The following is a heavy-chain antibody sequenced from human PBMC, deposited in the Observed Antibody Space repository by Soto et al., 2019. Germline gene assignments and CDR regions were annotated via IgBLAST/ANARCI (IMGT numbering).Heavy chain of an antibody. CDR2: ISGSGGST. CDR1: GFTFSSYA. V-gene: IGHV3-23*01. J-gene: IGHJ4*02. Sequence: EVQLLESGGGLVQPGGSLRLSCAASGFTFSSYAMSWVRQAPGKGLEWVSAISGSGGSTYYADSVKGRFTISRDNSKNTLSLQMNSLRAEDTAVSYCAKLEGIAVAGARFDYWGQGTLVTVSS. CDR3: AKLEGIAVAGARFDY. D-gene: IGHD6-19*01.